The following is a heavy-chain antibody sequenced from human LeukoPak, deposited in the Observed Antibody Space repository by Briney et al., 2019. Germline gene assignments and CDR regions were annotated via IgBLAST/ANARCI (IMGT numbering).Heavy chain of an antibody. CDR2: IASDGSHT. D-gene: IGHD3-10*01. J-gene: IGHJ3*02. Sequence: GGSLRLSCAASGFTFSTYFMHWVRQAPGKGLEWVADIASDGSHTFYVESVKGRFTISRDNSKNTLYLQMNSLRAEDTAVYFLARKRQNTILYFGGFEILGQGTMGNVSS. CDR3: ARKRQNTILYFGGFEI. CDR1: GFTFSTYF. V-gene: IGHV3-30-3*01.